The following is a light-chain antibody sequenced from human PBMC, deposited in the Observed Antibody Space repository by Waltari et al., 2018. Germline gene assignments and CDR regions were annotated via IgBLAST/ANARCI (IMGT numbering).Light chain of an antibody. Sequence: QSALTQPASVSGSPGQSIPISCPGTSSYVGGYNYFSWYQPHPGKAPKLMIYDVSKRPSGVSNRFSGSKSGNTASLTISGLQAEDEADYYCSSYTSSSTWVFGGGTKLTVL. CDR1: SSYVGGYNY. V-gene: IGLV2-14*01. CDR3: SSYTSSSTWV. CDR2: DVS. J-gene: IGLJ3*02.